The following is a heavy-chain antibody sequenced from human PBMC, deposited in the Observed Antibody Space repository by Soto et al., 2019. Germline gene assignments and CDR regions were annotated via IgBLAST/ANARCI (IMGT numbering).Heavy chain of an antibody. CDR1: NYSISSGYY. CDR2: MYHSGTT. Sequence: SETLSLTCTVSNYSISSGYYWGWIRQSPGEGLEWVVSMYHSGTTYHNPSLKSRVTISIDTSKNQFSLKLTSVTSADTAMYFCARVAFGPIDYWGQGTLVTVSS. V-gene: IGHV4-38-2*02. CDR3: ARVAFGPIDY. D-gene: IGHD3-16*01. J-gene: IGHJ4*02.